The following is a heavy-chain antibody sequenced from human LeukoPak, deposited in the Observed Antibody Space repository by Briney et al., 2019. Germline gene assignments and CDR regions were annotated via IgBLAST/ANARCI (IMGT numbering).Heavy chain of an antibody. D-gene: IGHD4-17*01. CDR2: IYYSGST. Sequence: PSETLSLTCTVYGGSVSSGSYYWSWIRQPPGKGLEWIGYIYYSGSTNYNPSLKSRVTISVDTSKNQFSLKLSSVTAADTAVYYCARDMGGGDYFAFDIWGQGTMVTVSS. V-gene: IGHV4-61*01. J-gene: IGHJ3*02. CDR3: ARDMGGGDYFAFDI. CDR1: GGSVSSGSYY.